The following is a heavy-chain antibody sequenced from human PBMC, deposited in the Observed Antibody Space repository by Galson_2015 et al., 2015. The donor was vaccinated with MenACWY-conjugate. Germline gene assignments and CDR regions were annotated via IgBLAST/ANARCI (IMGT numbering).Heavy chain of an antibody. CDR3: ARKGNGLDY. V-gene: IGHV3-7*03. CDR2: IKQDGSEK. Sequence: LRLSCAASGFTFTDYWMSWLRQGPGKGLEWVANIKQDGSEKYYVDSVKGRFTISRDNAKNSLYLQMNSLRAEDTAVYYCARKGNGLDYWGQGTLVTVSS. CDR1: GFTFTDYW. J-gene: IGHJ4*02. D-gene: IGHD2-8*01.